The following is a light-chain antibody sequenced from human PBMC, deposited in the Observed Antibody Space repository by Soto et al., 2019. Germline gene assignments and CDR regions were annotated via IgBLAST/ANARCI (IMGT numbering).Light chain of an antibody. CDR2: SNN. Sequence: QSVLTQPPSASGTPGQRVTISCSGSSSNIGRNTVNWYQQLPGTAPKLPIYSNNQRPSGVPDRFSGSKSGTSASLAISGLQSEDEADYYCEAWDDSLNGYVFGTGTKVTVL. J-gene: IGLJ1*01. V-gene: IGLV1-44*01. CDR3: EAWDDSLNGYV. CDR1: SSNIGRNT.